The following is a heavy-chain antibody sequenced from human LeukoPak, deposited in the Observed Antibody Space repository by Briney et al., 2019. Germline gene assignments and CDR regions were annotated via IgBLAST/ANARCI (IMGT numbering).Heavy chain of an antibody. D-gene: IGHD2-2*01. CDR3: ASTPNRYCSSTSCYSDMDV. CDR2: ISSSGSTI. V-gene: IGHV3-11*04. J-gene: IGHJ6*02. CDR1: GFTFSDYY. Sequence: GGSLRLSCAASGFTFSDYYMSWIRQAPGKGLEWVSYISSSGSTIYYADSVKGRFTISRDNAKNSLYLQMNSLRAEDTAVYYCASTPNRYCSSTSCYSDMDVWGQGTTVTVSS.